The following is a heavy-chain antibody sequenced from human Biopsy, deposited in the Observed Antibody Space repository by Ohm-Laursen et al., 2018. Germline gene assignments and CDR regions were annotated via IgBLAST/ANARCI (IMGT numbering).Heavy chain of an antibody. CDR3: AVLYGAFDY. CDR2: INHRGNT. Sequence: PSETLSLTCVVSGGSFSGYFCSWIRQPPGKGLEWIGEINHRGNTKYSPSLRSRVSISVDTSKNQFSLNVNSVTAADTAVYYCAVLYGAFDYWGQGQLVSVSA. J-gene: IGHJ4*02. V-gene: IGHV4-34*01. CDR1: GGSFSGYF. D-gene: IGHD4/OR15-4a*01.